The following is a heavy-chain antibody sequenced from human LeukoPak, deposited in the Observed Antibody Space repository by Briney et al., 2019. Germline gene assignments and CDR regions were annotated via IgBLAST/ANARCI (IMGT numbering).Heavy chain of an antibody. CDR2: MNPNSGNT. J-gene: IGHJ5*02. D-gene: IGHD2-2*01. Sequence: ASVKVSCKASGYTFTTYGISWVRQATGQGLEWMGWMNPNSGNTGYAPKFQGRVTMTRNTSISTAYMELSSLRSEDTAVYYCARVVPAAITNWFDPWGQGTLVTVSS. V-gene: IGHV1-8*02. CDR1: GYTFTTYG. CDR3: ARVVPAAITNWFDP.